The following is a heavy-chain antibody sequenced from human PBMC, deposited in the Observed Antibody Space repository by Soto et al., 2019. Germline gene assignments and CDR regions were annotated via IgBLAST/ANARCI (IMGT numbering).Heavy chain of an antibody. CDR2: INSDGSST. V-gene: IGHV3-74*01. J-gene: IGHJ6*02. CDR1: VFTFNSYW. Sequence: PGESLKISCAASVFTFNSYWMHWVRQAPGKGLVWVSRINSDGSSTSYADSVKGRFTISRDNAKNTLYLQMNSLRAEDTAVYYCARVPSGYGTYYGMDVWGQGTKVTVSS. D-gene: IGHD5-12*01. CDR3: ARVPSGYGTYYGMDV.